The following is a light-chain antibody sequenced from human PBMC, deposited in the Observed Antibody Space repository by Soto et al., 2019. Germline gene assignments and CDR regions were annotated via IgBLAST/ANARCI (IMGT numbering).Light chain of an antibody. Sequence: QAVVTQPASVSGSPGQSITISCTGTSSDVGGYNYVSWYQHHPGKAPKLMIYEVSNRLSGVSNRFSGSKSGNTASLTISGLQAEDEANYYCSSYTSSTTLRVFGGGTKVTVL. V-gene: IGLV2-14*01. CDR1: SSDVGGYNY. CDR3: SSYTSSTTLRV. CDR2: EVS. J-gene: IGLJ3*02.